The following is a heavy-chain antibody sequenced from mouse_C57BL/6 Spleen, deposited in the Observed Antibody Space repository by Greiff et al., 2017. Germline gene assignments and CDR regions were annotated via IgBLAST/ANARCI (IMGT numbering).Heavy chain of an antibody. CDR1: GYSFTSYY. V-gene: IGHV1-66*01. J-gene: IGHJ4*01. CDR3: ARPYSNYAMDY. D-gene: IGHD2-5*01. Sequence: QVQLQQSGPELVKPGASVKISCKASGYSFTSYYIHWVKQRPGQGLEWIGWIYPGSGNTKYNEKFKGKATLTADTSSSTAYMQLSSLTSEASAFYYCARPYSNYAMDYWGQGTSVTVSS. CDR2: IYPGSGNT.